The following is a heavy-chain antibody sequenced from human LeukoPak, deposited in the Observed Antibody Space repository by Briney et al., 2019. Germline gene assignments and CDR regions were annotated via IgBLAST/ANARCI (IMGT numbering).Heavy chain of an antibody. Sequence: GGSLRLSCAASGFTVSSNYMSWVRQAPGKGLEWVSGILASGGTTYYADSVKGRFTISRDNSKNTLYLQMNSLRAEDTAVYYCARDYGGYFDYWGQGTLVTVSS. V-gene: IGHV3-53*01. J-gene: IGHJ4*02. CDR1: GFTVSSNY. CDR3: ARDYGGYFDY. D-gene: IGHD4-23*01. CDR2: ILASGGTT.